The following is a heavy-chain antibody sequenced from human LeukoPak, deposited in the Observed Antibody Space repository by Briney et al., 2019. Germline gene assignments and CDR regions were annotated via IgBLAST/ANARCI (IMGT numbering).Heavy chain of an antibody. CDR3: ARDSYYDRIDYYSEGTREDAFDI. CDR2: IWYDGSEK. D-gene: IGHD3-22*01. V-gene: IGHV3-33*01. Sequence: GGSLRLSCAASGFIFSSYGIHWVRQAPGKGLEWVAVIWYDGSEKYYADSVKGRFTISRDNSKNTLYLQMNSLRAEDTAVYYCARDSYYDRIDYYSEGTREDAFDIWGQGTMVTVSS. CDR1: GFIFSSYG. J-gene: IGHJ3*02.